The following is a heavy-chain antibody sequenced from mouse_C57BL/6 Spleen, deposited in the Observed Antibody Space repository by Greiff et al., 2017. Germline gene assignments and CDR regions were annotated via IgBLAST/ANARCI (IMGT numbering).Heavy chain of an antibody. CDR1: GYTFTSYT. Sequence: QVQLQQSGAELARPGASVKMSCKASGYTFTSYTMHWVKQRPGQGLEWIGYINPSSGYTKYNQKFKDKATLTADKSSSTAYMQLSSLTSEDSAVYYCARERDSDDYFDYWGQGTTLTVSS. CDR2: INPSSGYT. J-gene: IGHJ2*01. V-gene: IGHV1-4*01. D-gene: IGHD2-4*01. CDR3: ARERDSDDYFDY.